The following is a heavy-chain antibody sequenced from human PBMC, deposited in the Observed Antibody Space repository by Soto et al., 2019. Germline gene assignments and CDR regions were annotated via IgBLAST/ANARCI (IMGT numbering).Heavy chain of an antibody. J-gene: IGHJ5*02. CDR1: GYTFTSYG. D-gene: IGHD6-13*01. CDR2: ISAYNGDT. V-gene: IGHV1-18*01. CDR3: ARGASSLPGFP. Sequence: QVLLVQSGAEVKKPGASVRVSCKASGYTFTSYGISWVRQAPGQGLEWVGWISAYNGDTDYAQKFQGRLSLTTDTSTSTADMELRGLRSDDTAVYFCARGASSLPGFPWGQGTLVTVSS.